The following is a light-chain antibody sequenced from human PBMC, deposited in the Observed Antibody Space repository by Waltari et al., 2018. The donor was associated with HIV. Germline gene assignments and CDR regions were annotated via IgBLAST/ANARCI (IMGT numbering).Light chain of an antibody. Sequence: QSVLTQPPSASGTPGQRVTISCSGSSSNIGSNYVHWYQQLTGTAPKLLIYENNPRPSGVPTQFSGSKSATPASLAIGGLRSEDEADYYWAAGDDSLGAVVFGEGTKLTVL. J-gene: IGLJ2*01. V-gene: IGLV1-47*01. CDR3: AAGDDSLGAVV. CDR1: SSNIGSNY. CDR2: ENN.